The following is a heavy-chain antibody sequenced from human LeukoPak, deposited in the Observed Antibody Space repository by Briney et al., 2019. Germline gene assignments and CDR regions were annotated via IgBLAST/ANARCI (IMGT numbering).Heavy chain of an antibody. J-gene: IGHJ4*02. CDR1: GFTFGDYG. D-gene: IGHD3-22*01. Sequence: VRSLRLSCTASGFTFGDYGMSWVRQAPGEGLEWVGFIRSKPYGGTTEYAASVKGRFTISRDDSESIAYLQMNSLKTEDTAVYYCTRGDYYDSSGYYLLFDYWGQGTLVTVSS. V-gene: IGHV3-49*04. CDR2: IRSKPYGGTT. CDR3: TRGDYYDSSGYYLLFDY.